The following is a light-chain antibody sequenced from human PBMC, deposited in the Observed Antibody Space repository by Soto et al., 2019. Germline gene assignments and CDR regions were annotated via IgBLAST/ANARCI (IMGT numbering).Light chain of an antibody. CDR3: QTWGTGIEV. V-gene: IGLV4-69*01. CDR2: LNSDGSH. CDR1: SGHSSYT. Sequence: QLVLTQSPSASASLGASVKLTCTLSSGHSSYTIAWHQQQPEKGPRYLMTLNSDGSHSKGDGIPDRFSGSSSGAERYLSISSLQSEDEADYYCQTWGTGIEVFGGGTKFTVL. J-gene: IGLJ3*02.